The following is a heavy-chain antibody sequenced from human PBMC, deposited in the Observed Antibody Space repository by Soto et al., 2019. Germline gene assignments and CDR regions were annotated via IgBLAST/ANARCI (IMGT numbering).Heavy chain of an antibody. J-gene: IGHJ4*02. CDR2: ISSSSSFR. V-gene: IGHV3-21*02. Sequence: EVQLVESGGGLVKPGGSLRLSCAASGFTFTNNNMNWVRQAPGKGLEWVSSISSSSSFRNYADSVKGRFSISRDNDKKLVYLQMDSLRAEDTAVYYCARDPPLSVLVVVATDDFWGQGTLVTVSS. CDR1: GFTFTNNN. D-gene: IGHD3-22*01. CDR3: ARDPPLSVLVVVATDDF.